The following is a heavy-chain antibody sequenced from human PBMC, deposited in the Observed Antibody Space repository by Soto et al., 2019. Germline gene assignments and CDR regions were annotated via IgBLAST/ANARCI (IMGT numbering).Heavy chain of an antibody. V-gene: IGHV3-30-3*01. CDR2: IAPDASQI. Sequence: GGSLILSCAASGFTFSGKTMYWVRQAPGKGLEWEALIAPDASQIYYADSVKGRFTISRDNSKNTLYLQMNSLRAEDTAVYYCARGGLERRLDYWGQGTLVTVSS. CDR3: ARGGLERRLDY. D-gene: IGHD1-1*01. CDR1: GFTFSGKT. J-gene: IGHJ4*02.